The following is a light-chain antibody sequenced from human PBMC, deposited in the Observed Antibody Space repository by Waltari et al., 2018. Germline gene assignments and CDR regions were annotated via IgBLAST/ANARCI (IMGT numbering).Light chain of an antibody. V-gene: IGLV1-51*02. CDR2: ENT. Sequence: QSVLTQPPSVSAAPGQRVTIPCSGGSSNIGNNYVSWYRQFPGTAPTLLIYENTGRPSGIPGRCSGSKSGTSATLDITGLQAGDEADYYCGTWDSSLSGAVFGGGTHLTVL. CDR3: GTWDSSLSGAV. CDR1: SSNIGNNY. J-gene: IGLJ7*01.